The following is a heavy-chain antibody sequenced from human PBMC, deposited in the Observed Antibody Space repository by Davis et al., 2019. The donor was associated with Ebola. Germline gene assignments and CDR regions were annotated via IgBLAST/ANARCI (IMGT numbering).Heavy chain of an antibody. V-gene: IGHV1-8*02. J-gene: IGHJ6*04. CDR3: ARARVVVAAIVYYYYGMDV. Sequence: AASVQVSCKASGGTFSSYAISWLRQAPGQGLEWMGGMNPNSGNTGYAQKFQGRVTMTRNTSISTAYMELSSLRSEDTAVYYCARARVVVAAIVYYYYGMDVWGKGTTVIVSS. D-gene: IGHD2-15*01. CDR2: MNPNSGNT. CDR1: GGTFSSYA.